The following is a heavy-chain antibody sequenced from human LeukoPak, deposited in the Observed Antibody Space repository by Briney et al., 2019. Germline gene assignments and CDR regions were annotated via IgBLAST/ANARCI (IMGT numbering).Heavy chain of an antibody. D-gene: IGHD2-15*01. V-gene: IGHV4-34*01. CDR2: INHSGST. CDR1: GGSFSGYY. Sequence: SETLSLTCAVYGGSFSGYYWSWIRQPPGKGLEWIGEINHSGSTNYNPSLKSRVTMSVDTSKNQFSLKLSSVTAADTAVYYCARVCNSGGCYPAGTDNWGQGTLVTVSS. J-gene: IGHJ4*02. CDR3: ARVCNSGGCYPAGTDN.